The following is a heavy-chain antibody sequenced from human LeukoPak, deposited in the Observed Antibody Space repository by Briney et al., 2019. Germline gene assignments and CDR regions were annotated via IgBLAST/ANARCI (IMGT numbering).Heavy chain of an antibody. D-gene: IGHD3-16*01. CDR1: X. V-gene: IGHV4-30-4*08. CDR3: ASSETVMRT. J-gene: IGHJ5*02. Sequence: XWSWIRQPXGXGLEWIGYIHYSGSTYYNPSLKSRVTISVDTSKKQFYLKVNSVTATDTAVYYCASSETVMRTWGQGTLVTVSS. CDR2: IHYSGST.